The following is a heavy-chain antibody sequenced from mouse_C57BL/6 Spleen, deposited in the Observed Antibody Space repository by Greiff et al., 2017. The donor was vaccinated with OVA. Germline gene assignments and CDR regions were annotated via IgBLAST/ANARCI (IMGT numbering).Heavy chain of an antibody. V-gene: IGHV1-59*01. Sequence: QVQLQQPGAELVRPGTSVKLSCKASGYTFTSYWMHWVKQRPGQGLEWIGVIDPSDSYTNYNQKFKGKATLTVDTSSSTAYMQLSSLTSEDSAVYYCARGTAQATENYFDYWGQGTTLTVSS. CDR1: GYTFTSYW. CDR2: IDPSDSYT. CDR3: ARGTAQATENYFDY. D-gene: IGHD3-2*02. J-gene: IGHJ2*01.